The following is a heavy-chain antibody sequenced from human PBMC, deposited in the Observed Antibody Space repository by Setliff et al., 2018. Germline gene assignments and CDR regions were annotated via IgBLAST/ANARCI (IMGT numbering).Heavy chain of an antibody. CDR1: GYIFTSYY. J-gene: IGHJ4*02. D-gene: IGHD4-4*01. CDR3: ARGDYSNPCDY. V-gene: IGHV1-46*01. Sequence: AAVKVSCKASGYIFTSYYIHWVRQAPGQGLEWMGLFNPSGGSTKYAEKFQGRVTLTRDTSTSTVYLDLSSLRFEDTAIYYCARGDYSNPCDYWGQGTLVTVSS. CDR2: FNPSGGST.